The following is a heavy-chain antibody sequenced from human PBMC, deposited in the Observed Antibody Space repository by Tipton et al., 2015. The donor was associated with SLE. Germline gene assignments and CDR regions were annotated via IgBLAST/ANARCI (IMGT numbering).Heavy chain of an antibody. CDR1: GGSISSHY. CDR3: ARASFGETGTWDAFDI. J-gene: IGHJ3*02. Sequence: TLSLTCTVSGGSISSHYWSWIRQPPGKGLEWIGYIYTSGSTNYNPSLKSRVTISVDTSKNQFSLKLSSVTAADTAVYYCARASFGETGTWDAFDIWGQGTMVTVSS. CDR2: IYTSGST. D-gene: IGHD1-1*01. V-gene: IGHV4-4*08.